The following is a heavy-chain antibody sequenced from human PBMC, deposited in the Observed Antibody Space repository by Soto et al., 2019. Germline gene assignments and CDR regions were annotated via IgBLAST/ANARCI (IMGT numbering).Heavy chain of an antibody. D-gene: IGHD5-12*01. V-gene: IGHV3-21*01. Sequence: EVQLVASGGGLVKPGVSLRLSCAASGFTFSSYSMNWVRQAPGKGLEWVSSISSSSSYIYYADSVKGRFTISRDNAKNSLYLQMNSLRAEDTAVYYCARDAGYDYVFDYWGQGTLVTVSS. CDR2: ISSSSSYI. CDR1: GFTFSSYS. CDR3: ARDAGYDYVFDY. J-gene: IGHJ4*02.